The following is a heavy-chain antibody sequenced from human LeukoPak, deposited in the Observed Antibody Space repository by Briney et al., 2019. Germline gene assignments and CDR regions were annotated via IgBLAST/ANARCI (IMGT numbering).Heavy chain of an antibody. CDR3: ARDEMATIHGIDY. Sequence: ASVKVSCKASGYTFTSCVISWVRQAPGQGLECMGWISAYNGNTNYAQKLQGRVTMTTDTSTSTAYMELRSLRSDDTAVYYCARDEMATIHGIDYWGQGTLVTVSS. V-gene: IGHV1-18*01. J-gene: IGHJ4*02. CDR2: ISAYNGNT. D-gene: IGHD5-24*01. CDR1: GYTFTSCV.